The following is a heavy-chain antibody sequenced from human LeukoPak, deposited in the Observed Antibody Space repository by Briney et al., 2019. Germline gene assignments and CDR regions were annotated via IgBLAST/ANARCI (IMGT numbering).Heavy chain of an antibody. CDR2: ISGSGGST. V-gene: IGHV3-23*01. CDR1: GFTFSSTS. D-gene: IGHD2-15*01. Sequence: PGGSLRLSCAASGFTFSSTSMSWVRQAPGKGLEWVSAISGSGGSTYYADSVKGRFTISRDNSKNTLYLQMNSLRAEDTAVYYCAKVQRDFVVVVAATRDYYYYGMDVWGQGTTVTVSS. CDR3: AKVQRDFVVVVAATRDYYYYGMDV. J-gene: IGHJ6*02.